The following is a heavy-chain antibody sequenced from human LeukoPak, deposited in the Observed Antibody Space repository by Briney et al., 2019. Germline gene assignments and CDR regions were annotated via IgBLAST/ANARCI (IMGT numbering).Heavy chain of an antibody. V-gene: IGHV4-61*02. D-gene: IGHD5-24*01. CDR3: ARDGDGYNSPFDY. CDR1: GGSISTGDYY. Sequence: RSSETLSLTCTVSGGSISTGDYYCSWLRQPAGKGLEWIGRIYTTGSTNYNPSLKSRVTISVDKSKNQFSLKLSSVTAADTAVYYCARDGDGYNSPFDYWGQGTLVTVSS. CDR2: IYTTGST. J-gene: IGHJ4*02.